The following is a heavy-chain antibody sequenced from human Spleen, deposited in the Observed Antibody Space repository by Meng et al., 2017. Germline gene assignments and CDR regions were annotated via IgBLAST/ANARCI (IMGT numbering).Heavy chain of an antibody. V-gene: IGHV4-34*01. D-gene: IGHD3-10*01. Sequence: SETLSLTCAVYGGSFSGYYWSWIRQPPGKGLEWIGEINHSGSTNYNPSLKSRVTISVDTSKNQFSLKLSSVTAADTAVYYCARDPDDYGSGSWDWGQGTLVTVSS. J-gene: IGHJ4*02. CDR1: GGSFSGYY. CDR3: ARDPDDYGSGSWD. CDR2: INHSGST.